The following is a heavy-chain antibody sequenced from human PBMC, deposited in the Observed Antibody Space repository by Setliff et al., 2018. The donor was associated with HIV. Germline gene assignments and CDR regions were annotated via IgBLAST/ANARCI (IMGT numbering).Heavy chain of an antibody. CDR1: GFTFSDAW. CDR2: IKRKIDGETT. CDR3: IWSGSSGLYYFDH. J-gene: IGHJ4*02. V-gene: IGHV3-15*01. D-gene: IGHD3-22*01. Sequence: GGSLRLSCAGSGFTFSDAWITWVRQAPGKGLEWLGRIKRKIDGETTDYAAPVKGRFTISRDDSKNTVYLHMNSLKTEDTAVYYCIWSGSSGLYYFDHWGQGTLVTVSS.